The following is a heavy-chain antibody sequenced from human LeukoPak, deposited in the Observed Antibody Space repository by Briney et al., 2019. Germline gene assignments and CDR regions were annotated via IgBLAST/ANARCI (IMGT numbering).Heavy chain of an antibody. CDR1: GFRVRTTY. Sequence: GGSLRLSCAASGFRVRTTYISWVRPFPGKGLEWISIIYSDGTTYYADSVKDRFTISRDDSKNTVFLLMHSLRVEDSALYYCANDDYDSSGQGFWGQGTLVTVSS. CDR2: IYSDGTT. V-gene: IGHV3-53*01. CDR3: ANDDYDSSGQGF. D-gene: IGHD3-22*01. J-gene: IGHJ4*02.